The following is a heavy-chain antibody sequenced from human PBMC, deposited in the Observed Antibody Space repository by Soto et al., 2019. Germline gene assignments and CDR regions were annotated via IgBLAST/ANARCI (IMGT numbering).Heavy chain of an antibody. CDR2: ISAYNGNT. CDR3: ARWLACSGGSCYSHVVWFDP. CDR1: GYTFTSYG. J-gene: IGHJ5*02. Sequence: ASVKVSCKASGYTFTSYGISWVRRAPGQGLEWMGWISAYNGNTNYAQKLQGRVTMTTDTSTSTAYMELRSLRSDDTAVYYCARWLACSGGSCYSHVVWFDPWGQGTLVTVSS. V-gene: IGHV1-18*01. D-gene: IGHD2-15*01.